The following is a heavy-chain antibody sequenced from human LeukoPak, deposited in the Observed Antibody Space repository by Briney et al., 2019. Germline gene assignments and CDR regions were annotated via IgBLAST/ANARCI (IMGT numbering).Heavy chain of an antibody. D-gene: IGHD1-26*01. CDR2: ITSGGTT. J-gene: IGHJ4*02. Sequence: GGSLRLPCAASGFTFSNYGMSWVRQAPGKGLEWVSSITSGGTTYYADSVKGRFTISRDNSKNTLYLQMNSLRADDTAVYYCAKEGGATRLYYFDYWGQGTLVTVSS. CDR1: GFTFSNYG. CDR3: AKEGGATRLYYFDY. V-gene: IGHV3-23*01.